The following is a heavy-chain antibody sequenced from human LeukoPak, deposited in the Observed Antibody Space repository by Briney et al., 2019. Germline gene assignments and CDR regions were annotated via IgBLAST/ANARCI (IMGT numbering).Heavy chain of an antibody. V-gene: IGHV3-11*06. CDR3: VREQWYYFDY. CDR1: GFNIGSYY. Sequence: GGSLRLFCAVSGFNIGSYYIGWIRQAPGKGLEWISYISTRSDDHTKYADSVEGRFTISRDNAKNSVYLEMNNLGAEDTAVYYCVREQWYYFDYWGQGALVTVSS. CDR2: ISTRSDDHT. D-gene: IGHD6-19*01. J-gene: IGHJ4*02.